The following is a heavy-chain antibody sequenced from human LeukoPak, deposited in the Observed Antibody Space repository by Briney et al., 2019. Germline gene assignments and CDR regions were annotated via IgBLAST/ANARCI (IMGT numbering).Heavy chain of an antibody. CDR3: AKDAATVLTYYFDY. D-gene: IGHD4/OR15-4a*01. CDR1: GFTFSSYG. J-gene: IGHJ4*02. Sequence: GRSLRLSCAASGFTFSSYGMHWVRQAPGKGLEWVAVISYDGSNKYYADSVKGRFTISRDNSKNTLYLQMNSLRAEDTAVYYCAKDAATVLTYYFDYWGQGTLVTVSS. CDR2: ISYDGSNK. V-gene: IGHV3-30*18.